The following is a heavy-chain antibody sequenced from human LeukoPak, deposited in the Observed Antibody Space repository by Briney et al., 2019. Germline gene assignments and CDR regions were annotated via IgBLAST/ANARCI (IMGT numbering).Heavy chain of an antibody. Sequence: GGSLRLSCAASGFTFSSYSMNWVRQAPGKGLEWVSSISSSSSYIYYADSVKGRFTISRDNAKNSLYLQMNSLRAEDTAVYYCAYSQQLLLFDYWGQGTLATVSS. D-gene: IGHD6-13*01. J-gene: IGHJ4*02. CDR2: ISSSSSYI. CDR3: AYSQQLLLFDY. CDR1: GFTFSSYS. V-gene: IGHV3-21*01.